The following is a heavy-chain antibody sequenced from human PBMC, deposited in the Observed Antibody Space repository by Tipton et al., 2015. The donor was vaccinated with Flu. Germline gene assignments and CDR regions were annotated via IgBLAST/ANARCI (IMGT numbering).Heavy chain of an antibody. CDR2: IYSSGTT. J-gene: IGHJ4*02. Sequence: TLSLTCTVSGGSISSYYWSWIRQPPGKGLEWIGYIYSSGTTHYNPSLKSRVTISLDTPKNHFSLKLSSVTAADTAVYYCARKYCSGGSCYHFDYWGQGTLVTVSS. CDR1: GGSISSYY. CDR3: ARKYCSGGSCYHFDY. D-gene: IGHD2-15*01. V-gene: IGHV4-59*12.